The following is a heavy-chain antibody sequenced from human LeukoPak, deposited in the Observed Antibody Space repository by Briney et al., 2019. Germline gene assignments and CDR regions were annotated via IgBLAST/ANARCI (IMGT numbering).Heavy chain of an antibody. V-gene: IGHV3-53*01. J-gene: IGHJ4*02. D-gene: IGHD5-24*01. CDR1: GFTVSSNY. CDR3: ARDRAGKDGYNYYFDY. Sequence: AGGSLRLSCAASGFTVSSNYMSWVRQAPGKGLGWVSVIYSGGSTYYADSVKGRFTISRDNSKNTLYLQMNSLRAEDTAVYYCARDRAGKDGYNYYFDYWGQGTLVTVSS. CDR2: IYSGGST.